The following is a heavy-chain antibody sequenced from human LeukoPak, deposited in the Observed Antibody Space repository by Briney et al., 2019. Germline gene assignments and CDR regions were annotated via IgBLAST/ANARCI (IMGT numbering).Heavy chain of an antibody. J-gene: IGHJ3*02. D-gene: IGHD3-22*01. CDR2: IKSKTEGSTT. V-gene: IGHV3-15*01. Sequence: GRSLRLSCAPAALTSGNTWMSWVRQPPGKGLGWVGRIKSKTEGSTTGYAAPVKARFTISRDDSKNTLYLQMNSLKTEDTAVYYCTVTGYYYDSSGYYYGDAFDIWGQGTMVTVSS. CDR3: TVTGYYYDSSGYYYGDAFDI. CDR1: ALTSGNTW.